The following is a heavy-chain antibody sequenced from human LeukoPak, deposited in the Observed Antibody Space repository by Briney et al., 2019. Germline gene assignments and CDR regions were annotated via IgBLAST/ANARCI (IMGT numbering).Heavy chain of an antibody. J-gene: IGHJ4*02. CDR1: GFTFSKHP. V-gene: IGHV3-23*01. CDR3: ARGDDISPGRVLEY. CDR2: INERGDIT. Sequence: PSGGSLRLSCVASGFTFSKHPMSWVRQAPGNGLELVSAINERGDITKYADSVMRRFTISRDSSKNTLYLQMNSLRAEDTAVYYCARGDDISPGRVLEYWGRGTLVTVSS. D-gene: IGHD3-9*01.